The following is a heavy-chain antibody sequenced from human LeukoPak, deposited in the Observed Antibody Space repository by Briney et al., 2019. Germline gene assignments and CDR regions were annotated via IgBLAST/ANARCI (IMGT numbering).Heavy chain of an antibody. J-gene: IGHJ4*02. V-gene: IGHV4-30-4*07. CDR3: ARGPENYDFWSGYGGFDY. D-gene: IGHD3-3*01. CDR1: GGSISSGGYS. CDR2: IYYSGST. Sequence: PSETLSLTCAVSGGSISSGGYSWSWIRQPPGKGLEWIGYIYYSGSTYYNPSLKSRVTISVDTSKNQFSLKLSSVTAADTAVYYCARGPENYDFWSGYGGFDYWGQGTLVTVSS.